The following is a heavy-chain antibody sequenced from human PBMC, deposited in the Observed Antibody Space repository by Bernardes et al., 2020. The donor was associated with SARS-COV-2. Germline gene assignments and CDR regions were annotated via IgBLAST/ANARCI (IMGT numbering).Heavy chain of an antibody. D-gene: IGHD3-22*01. V-gene: IGHV3-30-3*01. CDR2: ISYDGSNK. CDR3: AREGLYYYDSSGVDAFDI. J-gene: IGHJ3*02. CDR1: GFTFSSYA. Sequence: GGSLRLSCAASGFTFSSYAMHWVRQAPGKGLEWVAVISYDGSNKYYADSVKGRFTISRDNSKNTLYLQMNSLRAEDTAVYYCAREGLYYYDSSGVDAFDIWGQGTMVTVSS.